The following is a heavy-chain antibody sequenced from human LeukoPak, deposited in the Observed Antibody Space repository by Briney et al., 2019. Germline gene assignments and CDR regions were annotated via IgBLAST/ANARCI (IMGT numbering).Heavy chain of an antibody. V-gene: IGHV3-7*01. CDR2: IKEDGSEK. Sequence: GGSLRLSCAASGFMFSSYWMSWVRQAPGKGLEWVADIKEDGSEKSYVDSVKGRFTISRDNAKNSLYLQMNTLRAEDTALYYCATIGTGYYREDSWGQGTLVTVSS. CDR1: GFMFSSYW. J-gene: IGHJ4*02. CDR3: ATIGTGYYREDS. D-gene: IGHD3/OR15-3a*01.